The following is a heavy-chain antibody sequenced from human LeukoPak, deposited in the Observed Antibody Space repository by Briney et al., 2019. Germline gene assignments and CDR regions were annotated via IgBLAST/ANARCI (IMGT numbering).Heavy chain of an antibody. CDR2: ISSSSSYI. Sequence: PGGSLRLSCAASGFSFSSYSMNWVRQAPGKGLEWVSSISSSSSYIYYADSLKGRFTISRDNAKNSLYLQMNSLRAEDTAVYYCARDLNSGYSHDYWGQGTLVTFSS. CDR1: GFSFSSYS. V-gene: IGHV3-21*01. J-gene: IGHJ4*02. D-gene: IGHD5-12*01. CDR3: ARDLNSGYSHDY.